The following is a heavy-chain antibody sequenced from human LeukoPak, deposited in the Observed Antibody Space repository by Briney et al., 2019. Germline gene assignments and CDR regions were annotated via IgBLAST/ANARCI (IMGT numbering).Heavy chain of an antibody. CDR2: ISWNSGSI. D-gene: IGHD2-2*02. V-gene: IGHV3-9*01. J-gene: IGHJ3*02. Sequence: PGRSLRLSCAASGFTFDDYAMHWVRQAPGKGLEWVSGISWNSGSIGYADSVKGRFTISRDNAKNPLYLQMNSLRAEDTALYYCLSSVVPAAIASGAFNIWGQGTMVTVSS. CDR1: GFTFDDYA. CDR3: LSSVVPAAIASGAFNI.